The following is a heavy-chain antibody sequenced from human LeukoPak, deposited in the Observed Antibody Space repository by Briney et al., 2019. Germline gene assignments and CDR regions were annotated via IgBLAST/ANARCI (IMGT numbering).Heavy chain of an antibody. CDR1: GGTFSSYA. Sequence: SVKLSCTASGGTFSSYAISWVRQAPGQGLEWMGGIIPIFGTANYAQNFQGRVTITEDESTTTAYMKLSRLTSAAPAVSYCSRKRGRGHSFGYEKYNWFDPWGQGTLVTVSS. CDR3: SRKRGRGHSFGYEKYNWFDP. V-gene: IGHV1-69*01. D-gene: IGHD5-18*01. CDR2: IIPIFGTA. J-gene: IGHJ5*02.